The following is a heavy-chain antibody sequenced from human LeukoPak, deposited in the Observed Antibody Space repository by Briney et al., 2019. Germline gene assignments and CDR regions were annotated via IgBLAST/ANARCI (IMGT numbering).Heavy chain of an antibody. Sequence: GGSLGLSCAASGFTFSSYGMHWVRQAPGKGLEWVAVISYDGSNKYYADSVKGRFTISRDNSKNTLYLQMNSLRAEDTAVYYCAKDRQLGYFDYWGQGTLVTVSS. J-gene: IGHJ4*02. CDR2: ISYDGSNK. CDR3: AKDRQLGYFDY. V-gene: IGHV3-30*18. D-gene: IGHD6-6*01. CDR1: GFTFSSYG.